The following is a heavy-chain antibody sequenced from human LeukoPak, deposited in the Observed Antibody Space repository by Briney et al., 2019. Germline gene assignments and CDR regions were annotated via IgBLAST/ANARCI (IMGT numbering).Heavy chain of an antibody. Sequence: SETLSLTCTVSGGSMSSYSWSWIRQPPVKGLEWIGDIHYSGSTTYNPSLKSRVTISVDTSKNQLSLRLSSVIAADTAGYYCARVWQQYSNYHFDHWGQGTLVTVSS. D-gene: IGHD4-11*01. CDR1: GGSMSSYS. V-gene: IGHV4-59*01. CDR3: ARVWQQYSNYHFDH. J-gene: IGHJ4*02. CDR2: IHYSGST.